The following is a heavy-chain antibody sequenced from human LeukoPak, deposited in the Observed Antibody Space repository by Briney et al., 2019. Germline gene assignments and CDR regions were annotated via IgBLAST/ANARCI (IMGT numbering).Heavy chain of an antibody. CDR1: GFTFSSYA. CDR2: ISGSGGST. J-gene: IGHJ2*01. V-gene: IGHV3-23*01. CDR3: AKWKRDYGDYVDWYFDL. Sequence: GGSLRLSCAAFGFTFSSYAMSWVRQAPGKGLEWVSVISGSGGSTYYADSVKGRFTISRDNSKNTLYLQMNSLRAEDTAVYYCAKWKRDYGDYVDWYFDLWGRGTLVTVSS. D-gene: IGHD4-17*01.